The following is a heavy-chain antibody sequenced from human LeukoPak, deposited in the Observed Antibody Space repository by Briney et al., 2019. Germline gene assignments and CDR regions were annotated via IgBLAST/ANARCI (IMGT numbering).Heavy chain of an antibody. J-gene: IGHJ4*02. V-gene: IGHV1-69*01. Sequence: WXRQAPGQGLEWMGGIIPIFGTANYAQKFQGRVTITADESTSTAYMELSSLRSEDTAVYYCANLDYWGQGTLVTVSS. CDR3: ANLDY. CDR2: IIPIFGTA.